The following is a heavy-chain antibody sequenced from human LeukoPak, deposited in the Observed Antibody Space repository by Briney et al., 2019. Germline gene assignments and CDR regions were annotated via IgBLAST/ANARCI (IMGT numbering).Heavy chain of an antibody. Sequence: PGGSLRLSCAASGFSSSSYWMMWVRQAPGKGLEWVANIKPGGSDKYYVDSVKGRFTISRDNAQNSLFLQMSSLRADDTATYYCATDPPWGSDVFDMWGRGTMVTVSS. CDR2: IKPGGSDK. D-gene: IGHD7-27*01. J-gene: IGHJ3*02. CDR1: GFSSSSYW. CDR3: ATDPPWGSDVFDM. V-gene: IGHV3-7*03.